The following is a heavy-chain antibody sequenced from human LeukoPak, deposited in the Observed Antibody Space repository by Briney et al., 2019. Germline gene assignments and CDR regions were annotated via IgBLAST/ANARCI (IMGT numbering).Heavy chain of an antibody. J-gene: IGHJ6*03. CDR1: GFTFSSYS. D-gene: IGHD1-26*01. V-gene: IGHV3-48*01. CDR2: ISSSSSTI. Sequence: QSGGSLRLSCAASGFTFSSYSMNWVRQAPGKGLEWVSYISSSSSTIYYADSEKGRFTISRDNAKNSLYLQMNSLRAEDTAVYYCARVGGSYYYYYYYMDVWGKGTTVTVSS. CDR3: ARVGGSYYYYYYYMDV.